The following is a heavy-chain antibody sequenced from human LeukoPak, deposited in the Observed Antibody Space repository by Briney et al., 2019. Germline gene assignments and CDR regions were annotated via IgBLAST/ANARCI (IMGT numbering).Heavy chain of an antibody. V-gene: IGHV4-59*08. CDR2: IYYSGST. CDR1: RGSISSYY. J-gene: IGHJ4*02. Sequence: PSVTLSLTCTVSRGSISSYYWSWIRQPPGKGLEWIGYIYYSGSTNYNPSLKSRVTISVDTSKNQFSLKLSSVTAADTAVYYCARREQQLDKYYFDYWGQGTLVTVSS. D-gene: IGHD6-13*01. CDR3: ARREQQLDKYYFDY.